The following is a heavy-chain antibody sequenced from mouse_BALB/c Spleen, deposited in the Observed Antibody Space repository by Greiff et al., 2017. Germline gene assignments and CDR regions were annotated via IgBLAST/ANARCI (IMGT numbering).Heavy chain of an antibody. V-gene: IGHV1-5*01. Sequence: EVQLQQSGTVLARPGASVKMSCKASGYTFTSYWMHWVKQRPGQGLEWIGAIYPGNSDTSYNQKFKGKAKLTAVTSTSTAYMELSSLTNEDSAVYYCTREGIRGFYFDYWGQGTTLTVSS. CDR3: TREGIRGFYFDY. CDR2: IYPGNSDT. CDR1: GYTFTSYW. J-gene: IGHJ2*01. D-gene: IGHD5-2*01.